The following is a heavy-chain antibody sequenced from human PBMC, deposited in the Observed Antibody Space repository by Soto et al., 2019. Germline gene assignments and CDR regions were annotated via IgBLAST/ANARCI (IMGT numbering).Heavy chain of an antibody. CDR1: GGSFSGYY. J-gene: IGHJ4*02. Sequence: QVQLQQWGAGLLKPSETLSLTFAVYGGSFSGYYWSWIRQPPGKGLEWIGEINHSGSTNYNPSLKSRVTISVDTSKNQFSMKLSSVTAADTAVYYCARGRRAAAGLGYWGQGTLVTVSS. D-gene: IGHD6-13*01. CDR2: INHSGST. CDR3: ARGRRAAAGLGY. V-gene: IGHV4-34*01.